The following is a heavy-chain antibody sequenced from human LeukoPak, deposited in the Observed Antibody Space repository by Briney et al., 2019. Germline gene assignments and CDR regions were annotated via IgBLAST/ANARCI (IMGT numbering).Heavy chain of an antibody. V-gene: IGHV4-39*07. J-gene: IGHJ6*03. CDR2: ITYSGAT. D-gene: IGHD2-2*01. CDR1: GDSISSSTSSTTYY. CDR3: ARARYCGSTSCSNYYYYYMDV. Sequence: SETLSLTCTVSGDSISSSTSSTTYYWGWIRQPPGRGLEWIGSITYSGATHYNASLKSRVTISVDTSKNQFSLKLSSVTAADTAVYYCARARYCGSTSCSNYYYYYMDVWGKGTTVTVSS.